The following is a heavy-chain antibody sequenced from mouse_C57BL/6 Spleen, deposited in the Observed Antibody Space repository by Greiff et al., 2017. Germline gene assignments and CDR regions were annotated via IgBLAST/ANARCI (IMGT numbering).Heavy chain of an antibody. CDR3: ARQGITTVVATDY. CDR1: GFTFSSYG. J-gene: IGHJ2*01. Sequence: EVKLVESGGDLVKPGGSLKLSCAASGFTFSSYGMSWVRQTPDKRLEWVATISSGGSYTYYPASVKGRFTISRDNAKNTLYLQMSSLKSEDTAMYYCARQGITTVVATDYWGQGTTLTVSS. D-gene: IGHD1-1*01. CDR2: ISSGGSYT. V-gene: IGHV5-6*01.